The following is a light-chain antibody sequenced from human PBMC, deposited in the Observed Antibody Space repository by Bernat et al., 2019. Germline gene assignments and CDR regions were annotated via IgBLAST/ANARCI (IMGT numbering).Light chain of an antibody. CDR1: QSISSY. CDR3: QQLDRFPIT. CDR2: GAS. J-gene: IGKJ5*01. V-gene: IGKV1-9*01. Sequence: DIQMTQSPSSLSASVGDRVTITCRASQSISSYLNWYQQKPGKAPKLLIYGASTLQTGVPSRFSGSGSGTEFTLTIASLQPEDGATYFCQQLDRFPITFGQGTQLEIK.